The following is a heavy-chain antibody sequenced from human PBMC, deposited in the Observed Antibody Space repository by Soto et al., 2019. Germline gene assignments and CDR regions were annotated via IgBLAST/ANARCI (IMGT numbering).Heavy chain of an antibody. V-gene: IGHV4-38-2*01. D-gene: IGHD2-21*02. J-gene: IGHJ4*02. Sequence: PSETRSLTCEVSGYSISSGYYWGFVRQPPGKGLEWIGSIYHSGSTYYNPSLKSRVTISVDTSKNQFSVRLSSVTAADTAVYYCARGEHIVVVTAFDYWGQGTLVTVSS. CDR2: IYHSGST. CDR1: GYSISSGYY. CDR3: ARGEHIVVVTAFDY.